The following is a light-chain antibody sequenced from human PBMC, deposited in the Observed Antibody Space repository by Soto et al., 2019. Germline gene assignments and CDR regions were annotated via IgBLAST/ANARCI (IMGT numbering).Light chain of an antibody. CDR3: VAWDDSLSGAV. Sequence: QCVLTQPPSASGTPGQRVTISCSGSSSNIGSNYVYWYQQLPGTAPKLLIYRNNQRPSGVPDRFSGSKSGTSASLAISGLRSEDEADYYCVAWDDSLSGAVFGGGTQLTVL. J-gene: IGLJ7*01. CDR1: SSNIGSNY. CDR2: RNN. V-gene: IGLV1-47*01.